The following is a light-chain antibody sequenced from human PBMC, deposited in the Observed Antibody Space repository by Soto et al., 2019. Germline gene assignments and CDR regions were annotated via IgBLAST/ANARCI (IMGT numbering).Light chain of an antibody. J-gene: IGKJ1*01. V-gene: IGKV3-20*01. CDR3: HQYAGSQKT. Sequence: ELVLCNPQGPLRLSPGERATVSGRPSQSVSSNYLAWYQQKPGQAPRLLIYGASSRATGIPDRFSGSGSGTDFTLTISRLEPEDFAVYYCHQYAGSQKTFGQGTKVDIK. CDR1: QSVSSNY. CDR2: GAS.